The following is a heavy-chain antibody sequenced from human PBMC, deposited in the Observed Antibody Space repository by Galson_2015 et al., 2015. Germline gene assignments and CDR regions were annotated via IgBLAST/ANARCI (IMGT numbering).Heavy chain of an antibody. Sequence: SVKVSCKASGYTFTGYYMHWVRQAPGQGLEWMGWINPNSGGTNYAQKFQGWVTMTRDTSISTAYMELSRLRSDDTAVYYCARGGWGSGSYYKPYYYYYMDVWGKGTTVTVSS. D-gene: IGHD3-10*01. V-gene: IGHV1-2*04. CDR1: GYTFTGYY. J-gene: IGHJ6*03. CDR3: ARGGWGSGSYYKPYYYYYMDV. CDR2: INPNSGGT.